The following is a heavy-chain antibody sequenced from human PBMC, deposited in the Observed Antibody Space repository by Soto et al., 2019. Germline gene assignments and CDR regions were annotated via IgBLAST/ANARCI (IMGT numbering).Heavy chain of an antibody. V-gene: IGHV4-59*01. CDR2: IYYSGST. Sequence: PSETLSLTCTVSGGSISSYYWSWIRQPPGKGLEWIGYIYYSGSTNYNPSLKSRVTISVDTSKNQFSLKLSSVTAADTAVYYCARVRSVSPPDCRSTSCYDYYYYLDVWGKGTTVTVSS. CDR1: GGSISSYY. CDR3: ARVRSVSPPDCRSTSCYDYYYYLDV. D-gene: IGHD2-2*01. J-gene: IGHJ6*03.